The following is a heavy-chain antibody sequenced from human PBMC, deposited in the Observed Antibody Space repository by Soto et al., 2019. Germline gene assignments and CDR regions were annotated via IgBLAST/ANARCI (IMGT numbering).Heavy chain of an antibody. V-gene: IGHV1-8*01. CDR1: GYNFTNFD. CDR3: ARLAEYCNGIKCYSNFDF. Sequence: EASVKVSCKTSGYNFTNFDISWVRQAPGRGLVWMGWMNPSSGETGSAQNFQGRVTMTRDISTRTFFMQLTSLRSEDTAIYYCARLAEYCNGIKCYSNFDFWGRGTQVTVSS. CDR2: MNPSSGET. J-gene: IGHJ4*01. D-gene: IGHD2-15*01.